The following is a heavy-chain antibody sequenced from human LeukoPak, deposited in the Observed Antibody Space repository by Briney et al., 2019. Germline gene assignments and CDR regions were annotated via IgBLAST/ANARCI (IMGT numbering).Heavy chain of an antibody. CDR2: VSFSGST. D-gene: IGHD6-13*01. V-gene: IGHV4-59*08. CDR3: ALYCRLSSNCGYYGMDL. J-gene: IGHJ6*02. Sequence: SETLSLTCIASGGSINNYYWSWIRQPPGKELEWLGEVSFSGSTNYNPSLTSRVTISADTSKNQFSLRLRSVTAADTAVYYCALYCRLSSNCGYYGMDLWGRGTTVTVSS. CDR1: GGSINNYY.